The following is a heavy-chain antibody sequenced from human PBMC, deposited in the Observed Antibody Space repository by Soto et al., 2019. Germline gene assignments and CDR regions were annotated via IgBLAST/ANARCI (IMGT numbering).Heavy chain of an antibody. D-gene: IGHD4-17*01. CDR1: GFTFNTYS. CDR3: ARAGGTTVTGLWHFDS. V-gene: IGHV3-33*01. CDR2: IWYDGTQK. Sequence: QVQLEESGGGVVQPGRSLRLSCEASGFTFNTYSMHWVRQPPGKGLEWLAAIWYDGTQKYYADSVKGRFIISRDNSKKTLYLEMNSRRAEDTDVYYCARAGGTTVTGLWHFDSWGQGTLVTVAS. J-gene: IGHJ4*02.